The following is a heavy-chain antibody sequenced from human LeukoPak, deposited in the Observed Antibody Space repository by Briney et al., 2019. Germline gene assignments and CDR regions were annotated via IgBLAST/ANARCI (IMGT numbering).Heavy chain of an antibody. D-gene: IGHD4-17*01. Sequence: PGGSLRLSCAASGFTFSSYSMNWVRQAPGKGLEWVSYISSSSSTIYYADSVKGRFTISRDNAKNSLYLQMNSLRAEDTAVYCCARDDYGLAFDIWGQGTMVTVSS. V-gene: IGHV3-48*04. J-gene: IGHJ3*02. CDR1: GFTFSSYS. CDR3: ARDDYGLAFDI. CDR2: ISSSSSTI.